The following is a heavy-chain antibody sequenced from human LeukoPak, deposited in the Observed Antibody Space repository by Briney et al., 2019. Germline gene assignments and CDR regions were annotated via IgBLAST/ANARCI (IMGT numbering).Heavy chain of an antibody. CDR3: AREVAATLVMKGPFDY. Sequence: PGGSLRLSCAASGFTFSSYGMHWVRQAPGKGLEWVAFIRYDGSNKYYADSVKGRFTISRDNAKNSLYLQMNSLRAEDTAVYYCAREVAATLVMKGPFDYWGQGTLVTVSS. V-gene: IGHV3-30*02. CDR1: GFTFSSYG. CDR2: IRYDGSNK. D-gene: IGHD2-15*01. J-gene: IGHJ4*02.